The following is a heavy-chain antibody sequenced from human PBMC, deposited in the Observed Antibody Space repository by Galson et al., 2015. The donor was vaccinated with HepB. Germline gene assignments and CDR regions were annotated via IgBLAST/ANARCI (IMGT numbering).Heavy chain of an antibody. CDR1: GFTFSRYA. V-gene: IGHV3-23*01. Sequence: SLRLSCAASGFTFSRYAMSWVRQAPGKGLEWVSAISGSGDTTYYADSVKGRFTISRDNSRSTLYLQMYSLTAEDTAVYFCTKLPYDYIWGGYVRYFDYWGQGALVTVSS. CDR2: ISGSGDTT. D-gene: IGHD3-16*01. J-gene: IGHJ4*02. CDR3: TKLPYDYIWGGYVRYFDY.